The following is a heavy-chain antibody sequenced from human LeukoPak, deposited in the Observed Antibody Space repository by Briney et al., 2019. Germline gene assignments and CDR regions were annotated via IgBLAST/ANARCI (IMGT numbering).Heavy chain of an antibody. CDR3: ATGPKYYYDSSGYYGI. CDR1: GYTFTNYG. D-gene: IGHD3-22*01. V-gene: IGHV1-18*01. CDR2: ISAYNGDT. J-gene: IGHJ3*02. Sequence: ASVKVSCNASGYTFTNYGSSWGRRAPGQGLEWMGWISAYNGDTNYAQKFQGRVTMTTDTSPSTAYMELRSLRSDDTAVYYCATGPKYYYDSSGYYGIWGQGTMVTVSS.